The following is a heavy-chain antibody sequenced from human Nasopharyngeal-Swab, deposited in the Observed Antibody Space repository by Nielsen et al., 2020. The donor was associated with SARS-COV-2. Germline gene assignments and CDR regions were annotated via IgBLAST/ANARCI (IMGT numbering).Heavy chain of an antibody. CDR3: ARTPPTIAAHAFDV. CDR1: GFSLSTSGMC. Sequence: SGPTLVKPTQTLTLTCTFSGFSLSTSGMCVSWIRQPPGRALEWLALIDRDDDKYYSTSLKTRLTISKDTSKNQVVLTVTDMDPVDTATYYCARTPPTIAAHAFDVWGQGTMVTVSS. V-gene: IGHV2-70*01. D-gene: IGHD6-13*01. CDR2: IDRDDDK. J-gene: IGHJ3*01.